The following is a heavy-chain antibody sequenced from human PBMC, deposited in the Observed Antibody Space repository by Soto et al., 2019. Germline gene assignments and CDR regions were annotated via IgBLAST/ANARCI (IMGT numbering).Heavy chain of an antibody. CDR1: GGSISSYY. CDR3: ARGPRGMYYYYGMDV. J-gene: IGHJ6*02. CDR2: IYYSGST. D-gene: IGHD6-13*01. V-gene: IGHV4-59*01. Sequence: SETLSLTCTVSGGSISSYYWSWIRQPPGKGLEWIGYIYYSGSTNYNPSLKSRVTISVDTSKNQFSLKLSSVTAADTAVYYCARGPRGMYYYYGMDVWGQGTTVTVSS.